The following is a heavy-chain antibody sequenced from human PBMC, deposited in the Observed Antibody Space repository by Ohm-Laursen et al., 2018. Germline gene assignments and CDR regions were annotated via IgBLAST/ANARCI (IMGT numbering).Heavy chain of an antibody. V-gene: IGHV1-69*06. J-gene: IGHJ4*02. D-gene: IGHD3-3*01. CDR3: ARERLRFLEWLN. CDR2: IIPIFGTA. Sequence: SSVKVSCKASGGTFSSYAISWVRQAPGQGLEWMGGIIPIFGTANYAQKFQGRVTITADKSTSTAYMELSSLGSEDTAVYYCARERLRFLEWLNWGQGTLVTVSS. CDR1: GGTFSSYA.